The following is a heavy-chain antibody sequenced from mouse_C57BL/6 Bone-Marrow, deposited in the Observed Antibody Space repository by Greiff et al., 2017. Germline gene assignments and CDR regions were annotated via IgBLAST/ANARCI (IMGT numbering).Heavy chain of an antibody. CDR3: ARWGYGSLGLFDY. V-gene: IGHV1-54*01. Sequence: QVQLQQSGAELVRPGTSVKVSCKASGYAFTNYLIAWVKQRPGQGLEWIGVINPGSGGTNYNEKFKGKATLTADQSSRTAYMQLSSLTSEDSEVYFGARWGYGSLGLFDYWGQGTTLTVSS. CDR2: INPGSGGT. D-gene: IGHD1-1*01. J-gene: IGHJ2*01. CDR1: GYAFTNYL.